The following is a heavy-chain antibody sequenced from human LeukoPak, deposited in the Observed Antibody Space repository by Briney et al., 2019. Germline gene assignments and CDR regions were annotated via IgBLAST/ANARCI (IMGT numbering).Heavy chain of an antibody. D-gene: IGHD3-10*01. J-gene: IGHJ4*02. CDR3: ARYVVYGSGKYYFDY. CDR1: GGSISNSNYY. Sequence: SETLSLTCEVSGGSISNSNYYWSWIRQPPGKELEWLASINYGGTTYYNPSLKSRVTISVDTSKNQFSLRLSSVTAADTAVYLCARYVVYGSGKYYFDYWGQGSLVTVSS. V-gene: IGHV4-39*01. CDR2: INYGGTT.